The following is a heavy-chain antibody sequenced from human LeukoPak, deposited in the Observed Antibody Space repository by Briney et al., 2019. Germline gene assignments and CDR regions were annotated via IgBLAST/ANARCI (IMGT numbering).Heavy chain of an antibody. D-gene: IGHD6-19*01. CDR3: ARGKEPVAGSLSHFDY. CDR2: ITSGGLYI. V-gene: IGHV3-21*01. J-gene: IGHJ4*02. CDR1: GFTFNNYN. Sequence: GGSLRLSCTASGFTFNNYNMNWVRQAPGRALEWVSSITSGGLYIFYADSVRGRFTIPRDNAKNSLYLQMNSLRAEDTAVYYCARGKEPVAGSLSHFDYWGQGALVTVSS.